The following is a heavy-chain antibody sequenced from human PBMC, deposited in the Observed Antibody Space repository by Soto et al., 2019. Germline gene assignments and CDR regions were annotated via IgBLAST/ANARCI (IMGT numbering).Heavy chain of an antibody. V-gene: IGHV1-69*12. CDR3: ARHPGGRGYYYGMDV. CDR1: GGTFSSYA. D-gene: IGHD2-15*01. CDR2: IIPIFGTA. Sequence: QVQLVQSGAEVKKPGSSVKVSCKASGGTFSSYAISWVRQAPGQGLEWMGGIIPIFGTANYAQKFQARVTSTADESTSTAYVELSSLRSEDTAVYYCARHPGGRGYYYGMDVWGQGTTVTVSS. J-gene: IGHJ6*02.